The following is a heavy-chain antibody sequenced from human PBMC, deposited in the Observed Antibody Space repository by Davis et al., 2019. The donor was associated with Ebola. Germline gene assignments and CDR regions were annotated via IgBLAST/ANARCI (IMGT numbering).Heavy chain of an antibody. D-gene: IGHD3-10*01. CDR1: GFTFSSYS. CDR2: ISSSSSYI. V-gene: IGHV3-21*01. J-gene: IGHJ4*02. Sequence: GESLKISCAASGFTFSSYSMNWVRQAPGKGLEWVSSISSSSSYIYYADSVKGRFTISRDNAKNSLYLQMNSLRAEDTAVYYCATKAYYYGSGSVYWGQGTLVTVSS. CDR3: ATKAYYYGSGSVY.